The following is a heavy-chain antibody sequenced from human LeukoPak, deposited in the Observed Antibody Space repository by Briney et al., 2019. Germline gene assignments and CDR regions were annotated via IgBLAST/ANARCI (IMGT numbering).Heavy chain of an antibody. D-gene: IGHD5-18*01. CDR2: INHSGST. J-gene: IGHJ3*01. V-gene: IGHV4-34*01. CDR3: ARHYRIQLGAFDV. CDR1: GGSFSVYY. Sequence: SETLSLTCAVYGGSFSVYYWSWIRQPPGEGLEWIGLINHSGSTNYNPSLKSRVTISVETSKNQVSLNLSSVTAADTAVYYCARHYRIQLGAFDVWGQGKMVAVSS.